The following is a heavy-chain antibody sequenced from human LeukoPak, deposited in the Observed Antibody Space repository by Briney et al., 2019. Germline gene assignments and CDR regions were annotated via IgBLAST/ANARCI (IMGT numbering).Heavy chain of an antibody. V-gene: IGHV1-46*01. CDR3: ARDSYQLLSHYYYGMDV. D-gene: IGHD2-2*01. J-gene: IGHJ6*04. Sequence: ASVTVSCTASGYTFTSYYMHWVRQAPGQGLEWMGIINPSGGSTSYAQKFQGRVTMTRDTSTSTVYMELSSLRSEDTAVYYCARDSYQLLSHYYYGMDVWGKGTTVTVSS. CDR2: INPSGGST. CDR1: GYTFTSYY.